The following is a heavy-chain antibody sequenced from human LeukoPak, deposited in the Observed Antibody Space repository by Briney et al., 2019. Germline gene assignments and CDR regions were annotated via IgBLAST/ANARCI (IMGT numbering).Heavy chain of an antibody. D-gene: IGHD5-24*01. Sequence: PGGSLRLSCAASGFTFSNYEINWVRLAPGKGLEWTSYFRSSGTTMYHAYSANGRFTVSRDKAKSSLYLQMNRRRAEDTGVYYCARGGGAGYNYNAFDIWGRGTMFTVSS. J-gene: IGHJ3*02. CDR2: FRSSGTTM. V-gene: IGHV3-48*03. CDR1: GFTFSNYE. CDR3: ARGGGAGYNYNAFDI.